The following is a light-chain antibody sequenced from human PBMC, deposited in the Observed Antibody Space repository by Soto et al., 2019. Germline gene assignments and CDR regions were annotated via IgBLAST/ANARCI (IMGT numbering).Light chain of an antibody. V-gene: IGLV2-14*01. J-gene: IGLJ2*01. CDR3: SSYTSSSTRV. CDR2: DVS. Sequence: QSALTQPASVSGSPGQSITISCTGTSSDVGGYNYVSWYQQHPGKAPKLMIYDVSNRPPGVSNRFSGSKSGSTASLTISGLQAEDEADYYCSSYTSSSTRVFGGGTKLTVL. CDR1: SSDVGGYNY.